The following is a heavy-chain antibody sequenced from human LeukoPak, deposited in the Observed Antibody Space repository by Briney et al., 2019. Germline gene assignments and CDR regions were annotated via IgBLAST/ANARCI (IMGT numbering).Heavy chain of an antibody. Sequence: ASVKVSCKASGYTFTSYYMHWVRQAPGQGLEWMGIINPSGGSTSYAQKFQGRVTMTRDTSTSTVYMELSSLRSEDTAVYYCARDRAVTGGYDWFDPWGQGTLVTVSS. D-gene: IGHD2-21*02. V-gene: IGHV1-46*01. CDR3: ARDRAVTGGYDWFDP. CDR2: INPSGGST. J-gene: IGHJ5*02. CDR1: GYTFTSYY.